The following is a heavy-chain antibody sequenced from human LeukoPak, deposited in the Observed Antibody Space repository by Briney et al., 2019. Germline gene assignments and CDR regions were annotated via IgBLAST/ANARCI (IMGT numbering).Heavy chain of an antibody. Sequence: PSQTLSLTCTVSGGSISSSSYYWGWIRQPPGKGLEWIAIIYYSGSTYYNPSLKSRSTISVDTSQNQFSLKLSSVTAAVTAVYYCARQGRGSSSYMEEFDYWGQGTLVTVSS. CDR1: GGSISSSSYY. J-gene: IGHJ4*02. CDR3: ARQGRGSSSYMEEFDY. CDR2: IYYSGST. D-gene: IGHD6-13*01. V-gene: IGHV4-39*01.